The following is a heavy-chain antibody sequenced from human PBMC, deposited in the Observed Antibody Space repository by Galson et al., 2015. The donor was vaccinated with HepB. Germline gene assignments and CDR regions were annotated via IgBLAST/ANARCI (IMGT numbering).Heavy chain of an antibody. Sequence: SVKVSCKASGYTFTGYYMHWVRQAPGQGLEWMGRINPNSGGTNYAQKFQGRVTMTRDTSISTAYMELSRLRSDDTAVYYCARGSEDIVGAMVPYWGQGTLVTVSS. CDR2: INPNSGGT. CDR1: GYTFTGYY. J-gene: IGHJ4*02. V-gene: IGHV1-2*06. CDR3: ARGSEDIVGAMVPY. D-gene: IGHD1-26*01.